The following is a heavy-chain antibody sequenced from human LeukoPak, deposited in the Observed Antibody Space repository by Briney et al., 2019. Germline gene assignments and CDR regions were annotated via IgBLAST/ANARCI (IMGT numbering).Heavy chain of an antibody. J-gene: IGHJ4*02. CDR2: ISSSGSTI. CDR1: GFTFSSYE. Sequence: QTGGSLRLSCAASGFTFSSYEMNWVRQAPGKGLEWISYISSSGSTIHYADSVKGRFTISRDNAKNSLYLQMNSLRAEDTAVYYCARDRAYSSFDYWGQGTLVTVSS. CDR3: ARDRAYSSFDY. V-gene: IGHV3-48*03. D-gene: IGHD6-19*01.